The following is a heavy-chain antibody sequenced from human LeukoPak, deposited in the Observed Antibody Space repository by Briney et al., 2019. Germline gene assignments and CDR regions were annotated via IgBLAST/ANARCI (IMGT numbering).Heavy chain of an antibody. V-gene: IGHV3-23*01. D-gene: IGHD3-10*01. CDR3: AKDQALLWFGGNGSFDI. J-gene: IGHJ3*02. CDR1: GFTFDDYA. CDR2: ISGSGGST. Sequence: GRSLRLSCAASGFTFDDYAMHWVRQAPGKGLEWVSVISGSGGSTYYADSVKGRFTISRDNSKNTLYLQMNSLRAEDTAVYYCAKDQALLWFGGNGSFDIWGQGTMVTVSS.